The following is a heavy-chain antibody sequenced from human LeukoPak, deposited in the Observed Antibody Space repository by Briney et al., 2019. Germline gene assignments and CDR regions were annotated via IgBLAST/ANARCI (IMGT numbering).Heavy chain of an antibody. D-gene: IGHD5-18*01. CDR1: GFTFSSNS. V-gene: IGHV3-48*02. J-gene: IGHJ6*02. CDR2: ISSSSSTI. Sequence: GGSLRLSCAASGFTFSSNSMNWVRQAPGKGLEWVSYISSSSSTIYYADSVKGRFTISRDNVKNSLYLQMNSLRDEDTAVYYCARSNSYGYVRTMDVWGQGTTVTVSS. CDR3: ARSNSYGYVRTMDV.